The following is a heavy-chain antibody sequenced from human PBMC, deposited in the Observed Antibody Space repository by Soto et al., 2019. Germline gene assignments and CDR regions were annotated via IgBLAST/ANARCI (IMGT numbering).Heavy chain of an antibody. D-gene: IGHD3-22*01. J-gene: IGHJ3*02. CDR3: ARDDDSSYRSRAFDT. Sequence: EVQLVESGGGLVQPGGSLRLSCAASGFTFSSYEMSWVRQAPGKGLEWVSYISSSGTTIYYAESVKGRFTISRDNARNSLHLQMDSLRAEDTAVYYCARDDDSSYRSRAFDTWGQGTMVTVSS. V-gene: IGHV3-48*03. CDR2: ISSSGTTI. CDR1: GFTFSSYE.